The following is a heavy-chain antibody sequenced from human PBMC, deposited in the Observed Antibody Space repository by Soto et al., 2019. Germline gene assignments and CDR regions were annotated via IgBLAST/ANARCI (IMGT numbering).Heavy chain of an antibody. CDR1: GGSFSGYY. CDR3: ARGGRTTIFGVVIYYYGMDV. CDR2: INHSGST. V-gene: IGHV4-34*01. J-gene: IGHJ6*02. D-gene: IGHD3-3*01. Sequence: SETLSLTGAVYGGSFSGYYSCWIRQPPWKGLEWIGEINHSGSTNYNPSLKSRVTISVDTSKNQFSLKLSSVTAADTAVYYCARGGRTTIFGVVIYYYGMDVWGQGTTVTVS.